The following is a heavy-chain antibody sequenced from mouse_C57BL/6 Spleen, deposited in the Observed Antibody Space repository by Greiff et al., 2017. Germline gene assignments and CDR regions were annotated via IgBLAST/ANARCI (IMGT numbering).Heavy chain of an antibody. CDR3: ARGDTTVVAKGYFDY. V-gene: IGHV1-55*01. CDR2: IYPGSGST. J-gene: IGHJ2*01. CDR1: GYTFTSYW. Sequence: QVQLQQPGAELVKPGASVKMSCKASGYTFTSYWITWVKQRPGQGLEWIGDIYPGSGSTNYNEKFKSKATLTVDTSSSTAYMQLSSLTSEDSAVYYWARGDTTVVAKGYFDYWGQGTTLTVSS. D-gene: IGHD1-1*01.